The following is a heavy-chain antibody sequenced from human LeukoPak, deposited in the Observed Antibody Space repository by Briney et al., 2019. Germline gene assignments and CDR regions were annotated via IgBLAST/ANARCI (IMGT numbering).Heavy chain of an antibody. D-gene: IGHD1-26*01. CDR3: AKKYSTGLDP. CDR2: INWNGGST. Sequence: GGSLRLSCAASGFTFDDYGLSWVRQAPGKGLEWVSTINWNGGSTGYADSVKGRFTISRDNSKNTLYLQMNSLRAEDTAVYYCAKKYSTGLDPWGQGTLVTVSS. J-gene: IGHJ5*02. CDR1: GFTFDDYG. V-gene: IGHV3-20*04.